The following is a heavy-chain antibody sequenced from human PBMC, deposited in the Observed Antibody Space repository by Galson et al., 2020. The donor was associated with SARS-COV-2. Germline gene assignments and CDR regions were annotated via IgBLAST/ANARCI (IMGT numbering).Heavy chain of an antibody. V-gene: IGHV3-30*04. D-gene: IGHD2-21*01. CDR1: GFTFSSYA. CDR2: ISYDGSNK. J-gene: IGHJ6*03. CDR3: ARDGGGYMYV. Sequence: GGSLRLSCAASGFTFSSYAMHWVRQAPGKGLEWVAVISYDGSNKYYADSVKGRFTISRDNSKNTLYLQMNSLRAEDTAVYYCARDGGGYMYVWGKGTTVTVSS.